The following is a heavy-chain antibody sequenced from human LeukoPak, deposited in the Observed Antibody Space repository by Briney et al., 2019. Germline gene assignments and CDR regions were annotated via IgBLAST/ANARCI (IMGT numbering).Heavy chain of an antibody. V-gene: IGHV3-21*04. D-gene: IGHD1-26*01. Sequence: GGSLRLSCAAPGITFSNYNMNWVRQAPGKGLEWISAITSSSSYTFYADSVKGRFTISRDNAKNSLYLQMNSLRAEDTAVYYCARGPSEYSGSYYYYYMDVWGKGTTVTISS. CDR2: ITSSSSYT. CDR3: ARGPSEYSGSYYYYYMDV. CDR1: GITFSNYN. J-gene: IGHJ6*03.